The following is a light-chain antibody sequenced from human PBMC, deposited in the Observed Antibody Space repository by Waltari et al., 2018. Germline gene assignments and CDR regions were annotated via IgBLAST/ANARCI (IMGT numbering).Light chain of an antibody. CDR2: EVS. CDR3: SSHTSTVPHV. CDR1: SKDVGGYGY. Sequence: QSALTQPASVSGSPGQSVSISCTGTSKDVGGYGYVSWYPQFPGKAPKLMIYEVSYRPSGVSSRFSGSKSGNTASLTISGLQAEDEAVYYCSSHTSTVPHVFGTGTKVTVV. V-gene: IGLV2-14*01. J-gene: IGLJ1*01.